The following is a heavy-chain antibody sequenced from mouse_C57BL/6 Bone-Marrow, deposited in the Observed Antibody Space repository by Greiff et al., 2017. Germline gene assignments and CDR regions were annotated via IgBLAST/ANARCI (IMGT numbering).Heavy chain of an antibody. Sequence: QVQLQQSGAELARPGASVKLSCKASGYTFTSYGISWVKQRTGQGLEWIGEIYPRSGNTYYNAKLKGKAPLTADKSSSTAYVELRSLTSEDSAVYFCARNRYYYGSPWFAYWGQGTLVTVSA. J-gene: IGHJ3*01. D-gene: IGHD1-1*01. CDR3: ARNRYYYGSPWFAY. V-gene: IGHV1-81*01. CDR2: IYPRSGNT. CDR1: GYTFTSYG.